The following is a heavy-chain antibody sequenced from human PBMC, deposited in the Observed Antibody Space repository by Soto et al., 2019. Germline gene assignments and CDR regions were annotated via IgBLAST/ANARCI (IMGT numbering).Heavy chain of an antibody. J-gene: IGHJ6*02. V-gene: IGHV3-64D*06. CDR2: ISVHGGSA. CDR3: VKKRINVREIMGYYYGMEV. D-gene: IGHD3-10*02. Sequence: GWSLRLSCSASGFTFSTYAMHWVRQAPGKGLEHISTISVHGGSAYYADSVKDRFTISRDNSKNTMSLQMNSLRREDTAVYYCVKKRINVREIMGYYYGMEVWVQGTTVTVS. CDR1: GFTFSTYA.